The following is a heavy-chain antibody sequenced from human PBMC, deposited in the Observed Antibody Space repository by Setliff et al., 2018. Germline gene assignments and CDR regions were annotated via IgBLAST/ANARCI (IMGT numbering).Heavy chain of an antibody. D-gene: IGHD6-13*01. CDR1: GGSISSGNYY. V-gene: IGHV4-39*01. Sequence: LSLTCRVSGGSISSGNYYWGLIRQPPGKGLEWVATIYYSGSTYSNPSLKSRLIISVDAPDNQFSVSLSSVTAADTAVYYCAGGAFGSRWYVRPWFDPWGQGTLVTVSS. CDR3: AGGAFGSRWYVRPWFDP. J-gene: IGHJ5*02. CDR2: IYYSGST.